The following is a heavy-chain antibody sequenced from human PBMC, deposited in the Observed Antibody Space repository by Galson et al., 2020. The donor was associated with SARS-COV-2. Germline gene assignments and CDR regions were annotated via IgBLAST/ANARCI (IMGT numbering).Heavy chain of an antibody. J-gene: IGHJ6*02. V-gene: IGHV4-39*07. CDR2: IYYSGST. CDR1: GGSISSSFHY. Sequence: SETLSLTCTVSGGSISSSFHYWGWIRQPPGKGLDWIGRIYYSGSTYYNPSLKSRVTISVDTSKNQFSLKLSSVTAADTAVYYCARDQRTEYYYYGMDVWGQGTTVTVSS. CDR3: ARDQRTEYYYYGMDV.